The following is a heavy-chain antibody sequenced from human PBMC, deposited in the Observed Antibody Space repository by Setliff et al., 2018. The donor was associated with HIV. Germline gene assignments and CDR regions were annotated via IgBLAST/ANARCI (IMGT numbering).Heavy chain of an antibody. CDR2: VSGSGAAT. V-gene: IGHV3-23*01. CDR3: ASARSFGELFSLGY. Sequence: GGSLRLSCTVSGFTFSSYAMTWVRQAPGKGLEWVSTVSGSGAATYYADSVKGRFTISRDNSQNTLYLQMNSLRAEDTAVYYCASARSFGELFSLGYWGQGTLVTVSS. J-gene: IGHJ4*02. CDR1: GFTFSSYA. D-gene: IGHD3-10*01.